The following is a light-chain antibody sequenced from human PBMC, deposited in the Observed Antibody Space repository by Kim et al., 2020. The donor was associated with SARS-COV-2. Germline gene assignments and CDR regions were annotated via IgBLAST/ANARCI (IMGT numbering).Light chain of an antibody. CDR1: SSDIGTYNY. CDR2: DVS. J-gene: IGLJ2*01. Sequence: GQSITIDCTGTSSDIGTYNYVSWYQQHQGKIPKIIIFDVSNRPSGVSNRFSGSKSGNMASLTISGLQAEDEADYYCSSYTSSDTGVFGGGTQLTVL. CDR3: SSYTSSDTGV. V-gene: IGLV2-14*03.